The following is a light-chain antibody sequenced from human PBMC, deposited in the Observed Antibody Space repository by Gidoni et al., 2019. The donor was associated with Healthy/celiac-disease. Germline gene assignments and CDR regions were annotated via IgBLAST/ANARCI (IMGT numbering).Light chain of an antibody. CDR1: QGISSY. CDR3: QQYYSYPLT. J-gene: IGKJ4*01. Sequence: AIGMPQSPSSFSASTGDRVPITCRASQGISSYLAWYQQKTGKAPKLLTYAAATLQSGVPSRLSGSGSGTDFTLTISCLQSEDFATYYCQQYYSYPLTFGGGTKVEIK. CDR2: AAA. V-gene: IGKV1-8*01.